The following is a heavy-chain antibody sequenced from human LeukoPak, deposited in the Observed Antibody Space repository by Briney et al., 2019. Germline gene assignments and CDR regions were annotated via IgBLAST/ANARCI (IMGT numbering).Heavy chain of an antibody. Sequence: GGSLRLSCAASGFTFSSYWMHWVRQAPGKGLVWVSRINSDGSSTTYADSVKGRFTISRDNAKNTLYLQMNSLRAEDTAVYYCASGLGYYDSSGYPSAFDIWGQGTMVTVSS. CDR3: ASGLGYYDSSGYPSAFDI. CDR1: GFTFSSYW. V-gene: IGHV3-74*01. J-gene: IGHJ3*02. D-gene: IGHD3-22*01. CDR2: INSDGSST.